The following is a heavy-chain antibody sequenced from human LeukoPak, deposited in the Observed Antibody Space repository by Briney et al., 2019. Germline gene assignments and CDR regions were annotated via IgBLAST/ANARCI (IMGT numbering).Heavy chain of an antibody. V-gene: IGHV1-18*01. CDR2: ISAYNGDT. CDR3: ARHSLPAGSNWFDP. CDR1: GYTFTTYG. Sequence: ASVKVSCKASGYTFTTYGFSWVRQAPGQGLEWMGWISAYNGDTNYLQKLQGRVTMTTDTSTSTAYMELRSLTSDDTAVYYCARHSLPAGSNWFDPWGQGTLVTVSS. J-gene: IGHJ5*02.